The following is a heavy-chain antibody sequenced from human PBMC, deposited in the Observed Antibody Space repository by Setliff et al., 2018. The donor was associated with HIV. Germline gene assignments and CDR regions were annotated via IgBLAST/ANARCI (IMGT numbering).Heavy chain of an antibody. CDR1: GYSFTNYW. D-gene: IGHD2-2*01. CDR2: TYPGDSDT. V-gene: IGHV5-51*01. CDR3: ATPISITSGSAFDY. J-gene: IGHJ4*02. Sequence: PGESLKTSCKCSGYSFTNYWIAWVRQMPGKGLEWVGITYPGDSDTRYSPSFQGQVTLSVDKSISTAYLQWSSLRASDTAMYYCATPISITSGSAFDYWGQGTLVTVSS.